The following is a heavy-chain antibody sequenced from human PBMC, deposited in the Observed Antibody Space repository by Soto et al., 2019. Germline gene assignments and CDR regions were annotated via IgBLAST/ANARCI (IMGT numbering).Heavy chain of an antibody. CDR3: ASTPNSGSYLGAFDI. Sequence: PETLSLTCTVSGGSISSYYWIWIRQPPGKGLEWIGYIYYSGSTNYNPSLKSRVTISVDTSKNQFSLKLSSVTAADTAVYYCASTPNSGSYLGAFDIWGQGTMVTVSS. J-gene: IGHJ3*02. V-gene: IGHV4-59*01. D-gene: IGHD1-26*01. CDR1: GGSISSYY. CDR2: IYYSGST.